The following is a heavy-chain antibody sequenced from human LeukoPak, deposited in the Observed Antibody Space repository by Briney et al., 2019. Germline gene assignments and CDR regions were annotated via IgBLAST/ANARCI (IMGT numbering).Heavy chain of an antibody. CDR2: ISSSSSTI. V-gene: IGHV3-48*01. CDR3: AKEGKVGATGLFDY. Sequence: GGSLRLSCAASGFTFSSYSMNWVRQAPGKGLEWVSYISSSSSTIYYADSVKGRFTISRDNAKNSLYLQMNSLRAEDTAVYYCAKEGKVGATGLFDYWGQGTLVTVSS. J-gene: IGHJ4*02. CDR1: GFTFSSYS. D-gene: IGHD1-26*01.